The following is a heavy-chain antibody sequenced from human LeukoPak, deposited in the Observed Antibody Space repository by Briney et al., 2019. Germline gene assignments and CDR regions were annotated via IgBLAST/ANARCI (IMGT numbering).Heavy chain of an antibody. V-gene: IGHV3-30*02. J-gene: IGHJ4*02. CDR3: AKDIGALGFCSSTSCPYYFDY. D-gene: IGHD2-2*01. Sequence: GGSLRLSCAASGFTFSSYGMHWVRQAPGKGLEWVAVIWYDGSNKYYADSVKGRFTISRDNSKNSLYLQMNSLRAEDMALYYCAKDIGALGFCSSTSCPYYFDYWGQGTLVTVSS. CDR2: IWYDGSNK. CDR1: GFTFSSYG.